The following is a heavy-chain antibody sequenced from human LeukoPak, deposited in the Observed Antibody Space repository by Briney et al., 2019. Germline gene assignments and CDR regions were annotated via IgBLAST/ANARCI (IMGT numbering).Heavy chain of an antibody. D-gene: IGHD6-19*01. V-gene: IGHV5-51*01. J-gene: IGHJ6*03. CDR1: GYSFISYW. CDR2: IYPGDSDT. CDR3: ARQEWLGTASSDYYYMDV. Sequence: GESLKISCKGSGYSFISYWIGWVRQMPGKGLEWMGIIYPGDSDTRYSPSFQGQVTISADKSISTAYLQWSSLKASDTAMYYCARQEWLGTASSDYYYMDVWGKGTTVTVSS.